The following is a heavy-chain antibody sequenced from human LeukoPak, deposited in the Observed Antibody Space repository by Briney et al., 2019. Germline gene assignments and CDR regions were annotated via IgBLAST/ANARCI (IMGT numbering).Heavy chain of an antibody. V-gene: IGHV3-23*01. CDR3: AKAPNSGWRDNWFDP. CDR2: ISGSGGST. J-gene: IGHJ5*02. CDR1: GFTFSSYA. Sequence: TGGSLRLSCAASGFTFSSYAMSWVRQAPGKGLEWVSAISGSGGSTYYADSVKGRFTISRDNSKNTLYLQMNSLRAEDTAVYYCAKAPNSGWRDNWFDPWGQGTLVTVSS. D-gene: IGHD6-19*01.